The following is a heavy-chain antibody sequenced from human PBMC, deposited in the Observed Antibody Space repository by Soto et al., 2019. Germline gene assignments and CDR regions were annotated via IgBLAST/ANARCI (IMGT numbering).Heavy chain of an antibody. D-gene: IGHD7-27*01. CDR1: RFTFSTSG. CDR3: AKDGANWVVDY. J-gene: IGHJ4*02. Sequence: GGSLRLSCPASRFTFSTSGMHWVRQAPGKGLEWVSAISGSGGSTYYADSVKGRFTISRDNSKNTLYLQMNSLRAEDTAVYYCAKDGANWVVDYWGQGTLVTVSS. CDR2: ISGSGGST. V-gene: IGHV3-23*01.